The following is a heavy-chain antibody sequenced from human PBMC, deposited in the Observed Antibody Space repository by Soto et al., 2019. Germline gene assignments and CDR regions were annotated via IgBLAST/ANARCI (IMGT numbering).Heavy chain of an antibody. Sequence: SETLSLTCAVYGGSFSGYYWSWIRQPPGKGLEWIGEINHSGSTNYNPSLKSRVTISVDTSKNQFSLKLSSVTAADTAVYYCARGDSGYSGYDYEGWFDPWGQGTLVTVSS. CDR2: INHSGST. J-gene: IGHJ5*02. V-gene: IGHV4-34*01. CDR3: ARGDSGYSGYDYEGWFDP. CDR1: GGSFSGYY. D-gene: IGHD5-12*01.